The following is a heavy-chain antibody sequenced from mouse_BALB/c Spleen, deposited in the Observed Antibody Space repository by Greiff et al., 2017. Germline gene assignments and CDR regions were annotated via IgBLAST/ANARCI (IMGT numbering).Heavy chain of an antibody. Sequence: EVQLQESGPSLVKPSQSLSLTCSVTGDSITSGYWNWIRKFPGNKLEYMGYISYSGSTYYNPSLKSRISITRDTSKNQYYLQLNSVTTEDTATYYCARLYGNDGYYAMDYWGEGTSVTVSS. CDR1: GDSITSGY. CDR2: ISYSGST. D-gene: IGHD2-10*02. V-gene: IGHV3-8*02. J-gene: IGHJ4*01. CDR3: ARLYGNDGYYAMDY.